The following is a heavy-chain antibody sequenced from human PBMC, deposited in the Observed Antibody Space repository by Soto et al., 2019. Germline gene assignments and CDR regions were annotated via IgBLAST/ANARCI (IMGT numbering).Heavy chain of an antibody. J-gene: IGHJ5*02. Sequence: GGSLRLSCAASGFTFSSYWMHWVRQAPGKGLVWVSRINSDGRSTSYADSVKGRFTISRDNAKNTLYLQMTSLRAEDTAVYYCARVRYFDWATSNWFDPWGQGTLVTVSS. CDR3: ARVRYFDWATSNWFDP. CDR1: GFTFSSYW. V-gene: IGHV3-74*01. D-gene: IGHD3-9*01. CDR2: INSDGRST.